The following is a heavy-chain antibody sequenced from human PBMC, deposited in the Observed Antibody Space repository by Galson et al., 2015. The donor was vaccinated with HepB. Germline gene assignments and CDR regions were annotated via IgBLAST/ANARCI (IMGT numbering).Heavy chain of an antibody. J-gene: IGHJ3*02. CDR2: IKSKTDGGTT. CDR3: TTEGTVTTDDAFDI. CDR1: GFTFSNAW. V-gene: IGHV3-15*07. Sequence: SLRLSCAASGFTFSNAWMNWARQAPGKGLEWVGRIKSKTDGGTTDYAAPVKGRFTISRDDSKNTLYLQMNSLKTEDTAVYYCTTEGTVTTDDAFDIWGQGTMVTVSS. D-gene: IGHD4-17*01.